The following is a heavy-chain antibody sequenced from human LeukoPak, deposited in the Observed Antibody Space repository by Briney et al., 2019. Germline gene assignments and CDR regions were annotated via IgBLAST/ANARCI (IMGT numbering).Heavy chain of an antibody. J-gene: IGHJ4*02. CDR3: ARARGGYYFDY. CDR1: GFTFSNYA. D-gene: IGHD6-13*01. V-gene: IGHV3-23*01. CDR2: ITGSGGST. Sequence: GGSLRLSCAASGFTFSNYAMNWVRQAPGKGLEWVSAITGSGGSTYYADSVKGRFTISRDNSKNTLYLQMNSLRAEDTAVYYCARARGGYYFDYWGQGTLVTVSS.